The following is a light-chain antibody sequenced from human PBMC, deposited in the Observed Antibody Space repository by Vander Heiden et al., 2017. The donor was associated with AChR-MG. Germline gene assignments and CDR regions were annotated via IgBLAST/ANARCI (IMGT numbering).Light chain of an antibody. CDR3: CSFVGTSVI. Sequence: QSALTQPASVSGSPGQSLPISCTGPSSDVGSSYLVSWYQHHPGKAPKAMIYEDTKRPSGVSNRFSGSKSGNTASLTISGLQAEDEADYYCCSFVGTSVIFGGGTKLTVL. CDR1: SSDVGSSYL. CDR2: EDT. V-gene: IGLV2-23*01. J-gene: IGLJ2*01.